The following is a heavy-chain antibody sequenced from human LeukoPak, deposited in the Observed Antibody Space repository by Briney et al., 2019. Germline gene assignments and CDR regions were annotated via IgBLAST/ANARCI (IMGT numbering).Heavy chain of an antibody. V-gene: IGHV4-61*02. D-gene: IGHD1-26*01. Sequence: PSQTLSLTCTVSGGSISSGSYYWSWIRQPAGKGLEWIGRIYTSGSTNYNPSLKSRVTISVDKSKNQFTLKLSSVTAADTAVYYCARGGSYYDYWGQGTLVTVSS. J-gene: IGHJ4*02. CDR1: GGSISSGSYY. CDR3: ARGGSYYDY. CDR2: IYTSGST.